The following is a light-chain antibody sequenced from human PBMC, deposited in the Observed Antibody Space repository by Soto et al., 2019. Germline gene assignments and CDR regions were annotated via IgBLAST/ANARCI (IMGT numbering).Light chain of an antibody. CDR1: QSVSSSY. CDR2: GAS. CDR3: QQYGSSPQLT. Sequence: EIVLTQSPGTLSLSPGERATLSCRASQSVSSSYFAWYQQKPGQAPRLLIYGASSRATGIPDRFSGSGSGTDFTLAISRLEPEDVAVYYCQQYGSSPQLTFGGGTKVEIK. V-gene: IGKV3-20*01. J-gene: IGKJ4*01.